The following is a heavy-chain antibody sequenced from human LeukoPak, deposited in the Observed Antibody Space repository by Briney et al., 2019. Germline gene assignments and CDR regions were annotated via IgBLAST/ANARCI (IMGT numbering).Heavy chain of an antibody. J-gene: IGHJ6*02. V-gene: IGHV3-7*01. D-gene: IGHD5-18*01. CDR3: ARGPRTATPPQPGFYYCAMGV. CDR2: IKQDGSEK. CDR1: GFTFSSYW. Sequence: GGSLRLSCAASGFTFSSYWMTWVRQAPGKGLEWVANIKQDGSEKNYADSVKGRFSISRDNAKNSLYLQMNSLRVEDTAVYYCARGPRTATPPQPGFYYCAMGVWGQGTTVTVSS.